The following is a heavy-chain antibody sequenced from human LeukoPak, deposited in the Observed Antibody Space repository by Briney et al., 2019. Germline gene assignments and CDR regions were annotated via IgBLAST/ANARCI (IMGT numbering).Heavy chain of an antibody. Sequence: ASVKVSCKASGGTFSSYAISWVRQAPGQGLEWMGGIIPIFGTANYAQKFQGRVTITADESTSTAYMELSSLRSEDTAVYYCAREVVGATGTPLMGWGQGTLVTVSS. CDR3: AREVVGATGTPLMG. CDR2: IIPIFGTA. D-gene: IGHD1-26*01. J-gene: IGHJ4*02. V-gene: IGHV1-69*13. CDR1: GGTFSSYA.